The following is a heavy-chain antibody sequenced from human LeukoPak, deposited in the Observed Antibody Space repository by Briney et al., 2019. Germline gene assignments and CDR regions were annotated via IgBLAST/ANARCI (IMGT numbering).Heavy chain of an antibody. CDR1: GYTFVGYY. CDR3: AREYSASEH. CDR2: IDPYTGNT. J-gene: IGHJ4*01. Sequence: ASVKVSCKASGYTFVGYYLHCVRQAPGQGLEWMAWIDPYTGNTHYAQKLQGRITVTRDTSVSTTYMELSWLTSDDPARYYCAREYSASEHWGQGTLVTVSS. V-gene: IGHV1-2*02. D-gene: IGHD5-12*01.